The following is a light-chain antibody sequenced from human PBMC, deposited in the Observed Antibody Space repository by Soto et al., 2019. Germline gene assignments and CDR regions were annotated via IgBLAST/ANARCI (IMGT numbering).Light chain of an antibody. V-gene: IGKV3-20*01. CDR1: QTIRSNY. CDR3: QQYGSSPWT. CDR2: GES. J-gene: IGKJ1*01. Sequence: ETVLTQSPGTLSLSPGERATLSCRASQTIRSNYLAWYRQTPGQAPRLLIYGESHRATGIADRFSGSGSGTDFTLIISRLEPEDFALYYCQQYGSSPWTFGQGTKVEIK.